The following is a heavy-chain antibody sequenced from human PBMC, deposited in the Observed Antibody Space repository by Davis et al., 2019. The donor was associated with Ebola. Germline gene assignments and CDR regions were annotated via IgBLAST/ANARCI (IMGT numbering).Heavy chain of an antibody. J-gene: IGHJ4*02. V-gene: IGHV5-51*01. Sequence: GESLKISCKGSGYSFTSYWIGWVRQMPGKGLEWMGIIYPGDSDTRYSPSFQGQVTISADKSISTAYLQWSSLKASDTAMYYCARQGGVGYCSSTSCYSMLGLADYWGQGTLVTVSS. CDR3: ARQGGVGYCSSTSCYSMLGLADY. D-gene: IGHD2-2*02. CDR1: GYSFTSYW. CDR2: IYPGDSDT.